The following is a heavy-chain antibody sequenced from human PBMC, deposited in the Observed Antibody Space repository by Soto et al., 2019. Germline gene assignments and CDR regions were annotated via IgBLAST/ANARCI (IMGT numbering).Heavy chain of an antibody. J-gene: IGHJ4*02. CDR1: GLIFESAW. D-gene: IGHD1-26*01. CDR3: NTFWGEDSGRPRHVDY. Sequence: EVRLAESGGGLIMSEGSVRLSCVAYGLIFESAWMHWVRQAPGKGLEWLGRIKSRHDGGTTDYAAPVKGRVTISRDDSKNTASLQISGLQTEDTGVYFCNTFWGEDSGRPRHVDYWGQGTLVTVSS. V-gene: IGHV3-15*07. CDR2: IKSRHDGGTT.